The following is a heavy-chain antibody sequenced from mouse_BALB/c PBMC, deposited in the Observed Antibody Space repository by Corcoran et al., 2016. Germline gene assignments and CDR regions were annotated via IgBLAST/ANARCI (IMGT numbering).Heavy chain of an antibody. CDR2: INPYNDGT. J-gene: IGHJ4*01. V-gene: IGHV1S136*01. CDR3: ARLYPGIAMDD. CDR1: GYTFTSYV. Sequence: EVQLQQSRPELVKPGASVKMSCKASGYTFTSYVMNWVKQKPGQGLEWIGYINPYNDGTKYNEKFKGKATLTSDKSSSTAYMELISLTSEDSAVYYCARLYPGIAMDDWGQGTSVTVSS.